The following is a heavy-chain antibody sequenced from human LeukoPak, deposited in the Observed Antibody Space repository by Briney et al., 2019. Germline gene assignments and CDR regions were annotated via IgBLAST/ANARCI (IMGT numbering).Heavy chain of an antibody. Sequence: SETLSLTCTVSGGSISSGTFYWNWIRQFPGKGLEWIGYIYDSGTSFYNPSLKSRVSMSADTSKNQFSLFLRSVTAADTAVYYCATGLPRGQLVEDFHYWGQGTLVTVSS. J-gene: IGHJ1*01. D-gene: IGHD6-6*01. CDR2: IYDSGTS. CDR3: ATGLPRGQLVEDFHY. CDR1: GGSISSGTFY. V-gene: IGHV4-31*03.